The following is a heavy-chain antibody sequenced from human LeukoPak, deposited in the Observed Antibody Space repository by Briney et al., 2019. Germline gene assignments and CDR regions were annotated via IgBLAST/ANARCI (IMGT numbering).Heavy chain of an antibody. CDR3: AKGFNYYYYYGMDV. CDR2: ISGSGGSA. J-gene: IGHJ6*02. V-gene: IGHV3-23*01. D-gene: IGHD3-10*01. Sequence: SGGSLRLSCAGSGFSFSSHTMNWVRQAPGKGLQWVSAISGSGGSAYYADSVKGRFTISRDNSKGTLYVQMNSLSVDDTAVYYCAKGFNYYYYYGMDVWGQGTTVTV. CDR1: GFSFSSHT.